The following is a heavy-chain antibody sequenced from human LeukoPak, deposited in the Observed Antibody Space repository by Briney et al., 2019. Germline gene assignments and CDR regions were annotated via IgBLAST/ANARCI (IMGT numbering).Heavy chain of an antibody. Sequence: PGGSLRLSCAASELTFNNYAMSWVRQAPGKGLEWVSAITGSGGDTYHADSVKGRLTISRDNSKNTLYLQMNSLRAEDMAVYYCAKGSRDSRPYYFDFWGPGTLVTVSS. V-gene: IGHV3-23*01. D-gene: IGHD3-10*01. J-gene: IGHJ4*02. CDR3: AKGSRDSRPYYFDF. CDR2: ITGSGGDT. CDR1: ELTFNNYA.